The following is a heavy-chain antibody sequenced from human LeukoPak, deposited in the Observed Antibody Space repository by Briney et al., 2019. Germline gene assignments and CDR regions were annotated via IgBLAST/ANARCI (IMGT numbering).Heavy chain of an antibody. V-gene: IGHV3-7*04. CDR1: GLTFSGYW. J-gene: IGHJ4*02. CDR3: ARGSGDY. CDR2: IKPDGSEK. Sequence: GGSLRLSCAASGLTFSGYWMNWVRQAPGKGLEWVADIKPDGSEKYYVDSVKGRFTISRDNAKNSLYLQMTSLRAEDTAVYYCARGSGDYSGQGTLVTVSS.